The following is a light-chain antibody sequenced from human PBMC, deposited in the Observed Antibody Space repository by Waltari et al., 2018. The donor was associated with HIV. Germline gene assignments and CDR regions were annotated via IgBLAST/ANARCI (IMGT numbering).Light chain of an antibody. CDR1: QNVITN. CDR2: GAS. Sequence: EIVLPHSPASLSVSPGESATLSCRAIQNVITNLACYQQKPGQVSRLLLYGASTRATGIPARFSGSGSGTEFTLTISSLQSEDFAVYFCQQYNNWPLTFGGGTKVEI. CDR3: QQYNNWPLT. J-gene: IGKJ4*01. V-gene: IGKV3-15*01.